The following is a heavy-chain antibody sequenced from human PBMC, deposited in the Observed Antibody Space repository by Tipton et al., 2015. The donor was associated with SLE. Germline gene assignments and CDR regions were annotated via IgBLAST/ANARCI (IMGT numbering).Heavy chain of an antibody. V-gene: IGHV4-4*07. CDR3: ATTIRRNYYDNSGYFDY. CDR2: IYSSGST. D-gene: IGHD3-22*01. J-gene: IGHJ4*02. Sequence: TLSLTCTVSGGSISSYYWSWIRQPAGKGLEWIGRIYSSGSTNHNPSLKSRVTISVDTSKNQFSLKLSSVTAADTAVYYCATTIRRNYYDNSGYFDYWGQGTLVTVSS. CDR1: GGSISSYY.